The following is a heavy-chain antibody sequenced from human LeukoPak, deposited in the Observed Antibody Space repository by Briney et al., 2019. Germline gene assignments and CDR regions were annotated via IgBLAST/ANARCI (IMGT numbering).Heavy chain of an antibody. CDR3: AKGAYDYIEMGYFDS. D-gene: IGHD5-12*01. CDR2: LIGSNGAT. J-gene: IGHJ4*02. Sequence: GGSLRLSCAASGFTSTNYAMNWVRQAPGKGLEWVSILIGSNGATDYAVSVKGRFTISRDNSKNTLYLHMNSLRAEDTAIYYCAKGAYDYIEMGYFDSWGRGTLVTVSS. CDR1: GFTSTNYA. V-gene: IGHV3-23*01.